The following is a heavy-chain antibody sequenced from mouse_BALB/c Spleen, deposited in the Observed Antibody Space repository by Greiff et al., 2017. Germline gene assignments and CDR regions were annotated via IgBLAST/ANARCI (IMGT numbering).Heavy chain of an antibody. V-gene: IGHV1S22*01. CDR3: TRGEDYYGYEGFAY. CDR2: IYPGSGST. D-gene: IGHD1-2*01. Sequence: LQQSGSELVRPGASVKLSCKASGYTFTSYWMHWVKQRPGQGLEWIGNIYPGSGSTNYDEKFKSKATLTVDTSSSTAYMQLSSLTSEDSAVYYCTRGEDYYGYEGFAYWGQGTLVTVSA. CDR1: GYTFTSYW. J-gene: IGHJ3*01.